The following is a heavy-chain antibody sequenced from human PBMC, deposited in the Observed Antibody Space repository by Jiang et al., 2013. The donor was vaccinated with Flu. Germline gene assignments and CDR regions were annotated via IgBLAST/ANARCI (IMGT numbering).Heavy chain of an antibody. CDR2: IKQDGSEK. Sequence: VQLVESGGGLVQPGGSLRLSCAASGFTFSSYWMSWVRQAPGKGLEWVANIKQDGSEKYYVDSVKGRFTISRDNAKNSLYLQMNSLRAEDTAVYYCARYPNYYDSSGYYYYYYYGMDV. J-gene: IGHJ6*01. CDR3: ARYPNYYDSSGYYYYYYYGMDV. D-gene: IGHD3-22*01. V-gene: IGHV3-7*01. CDR1: GFTFSSYW.